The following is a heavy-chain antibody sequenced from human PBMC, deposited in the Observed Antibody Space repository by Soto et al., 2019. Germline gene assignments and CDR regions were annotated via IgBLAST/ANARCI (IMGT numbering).Heavy chain of an antibody. Sequence: QVQLVQSGGEVKKPGASVMVSCKASGYTFTDYGLNWVRQAPGQGLEWMGWISPYNGNTNFAQKFQDKVVLTTDTSRNTAYMEVTSLRSDDTAMYYCARDQRVTVTPVAPHGTFDYWGQGTLVSVSS. V-gene: IGHV1-18*04. CDR3: ARDQRVTVTPVAPHGTFDY. CDR2: ISPYNGNT. J-gene: IGHJ4*02. D-gene: IGHD3-22*01. CDR1: GYTFTDYG.